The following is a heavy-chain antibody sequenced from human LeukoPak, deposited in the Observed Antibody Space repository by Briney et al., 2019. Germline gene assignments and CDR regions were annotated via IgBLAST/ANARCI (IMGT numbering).Heavy chain of an antibody. CDR3: ARTNYYDSSGYYSGNWFDP. D-gene: IGHD3-22*01. CDR2: IYYSGST. CDR1: GGSISSYY. Sequence: SETLSLTCTVSGGSISSYYWSWIRHPPGKGLEWIGYIYYSGSTNYNPSLKSRVTISVDTSKNQFSLKLSSVTAADTAVYYCARTNYYDSSGYYSGNWFDPWGQGTLVTVSS. J-gene: IGHJ5*02. V-gene: IGHV4-59*01.